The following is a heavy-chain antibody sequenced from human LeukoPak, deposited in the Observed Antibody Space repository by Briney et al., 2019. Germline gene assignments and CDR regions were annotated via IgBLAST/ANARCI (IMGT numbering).Heavy chain of an antibody. V-gene: IGHV4-59*11. D-gene: IGHD3-22*01. Sequence: PSETLSLTCTVSGGSISSHSWSWIRQPPGKGLEWIGYVYDSGSTNYNPSLKSRVTISLDTSKNQFSLRLSSVTAADTAIYYCARDAYDSGAYYFLFDYWAREPWSPSPQ. CDR1: GGSISSHS. CDR2: VYDSGST. J-gene: IGHJ4*02. CDR3: ARDAYDSGAYYFLFDY.